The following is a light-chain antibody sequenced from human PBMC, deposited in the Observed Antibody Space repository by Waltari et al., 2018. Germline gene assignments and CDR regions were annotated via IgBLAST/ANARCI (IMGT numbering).Light chain of an antibody. V-gene: IGLV2-14*03. CDR3: NSYTSSSTWV. CDR2: DAK. Sequence: CYQQHPGKSPKIMVYDAKRRSAGVSMRFSGLKSGNTPSLATSGLQAEDEADYCCNSYTSSSTWVFGGGAKLTV. J-gene: IGLJ3*02.